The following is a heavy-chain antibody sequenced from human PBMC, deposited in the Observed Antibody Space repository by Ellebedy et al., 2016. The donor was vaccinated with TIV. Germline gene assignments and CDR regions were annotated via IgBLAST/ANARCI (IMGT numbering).Heavy chain of an antibody. Sequence: SVKVSXXASGYTFTSYGISWVRQAPGQGLEWMGGIIPIFGTANYAQKFQGRVTITADESTSTAYMELSSLRSEDTAVYYCARALGYKHYYGMDVWGQGTTVTVSS. CDR3: ARALGYKHYYGMDV. V-gene: IGHV1-69*13. J-gene: IGHJ6*02. D-gene: IGHD1-1*01. CDR2: IIPIFGTA. CDR1: GYTFTSYG.